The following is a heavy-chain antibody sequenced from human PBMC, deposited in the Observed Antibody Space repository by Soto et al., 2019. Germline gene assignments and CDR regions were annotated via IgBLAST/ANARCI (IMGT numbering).Heavy chain of an antibody. CDR3: AARHFRSGPRTDTRLDY. CDR1: GYTFTSYY. D-gene: IGHD3-3*02. V-gene: IGHV1-46*01. Sequence: GASVKVSCKASGYTFTSYYMHWVRQAPGQGLEWMGIINPSGGSTSYAQKFQGRVTMTRDTSTSTVYMELSSLRSEDTAVYYCAARHFRSGPRTDTRLDYWGQGTLVTVSS. CDR2: INPSGGST. J-gene: IGHJ4*02.